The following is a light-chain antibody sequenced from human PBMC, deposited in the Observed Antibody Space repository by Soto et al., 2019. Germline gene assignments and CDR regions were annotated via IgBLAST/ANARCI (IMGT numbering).Light chain of an antibody. CDR2: KAS. Sequence: DIQMTQSPSTLSAFVGDTVTITCRASQSIDTWLAWHQQKPGRAPKLLISKASALESGVPSRFSGSGSGTDFTLTIRDVQPDDFASYYCQQYNSYRAFGQGTKVEI. CDR3: QQYNSYRA. CDR1: QSIDTW. V-gene: IGKV1-5*03. J-gene: IGKJ1*01.